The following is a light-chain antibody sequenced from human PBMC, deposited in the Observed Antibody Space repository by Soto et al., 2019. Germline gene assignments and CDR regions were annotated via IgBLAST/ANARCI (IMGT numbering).Light chain of an antibody. Sequence: QSVLTQPPSVSGAPGQRVTISCTGSSSNIGAGYDVHWYQQLPGTAPKLLIYGNSNRPSGVPDRFSGSKSGTSASLAITGLQAEDEADYYSQSYDSTLSGSRVFGGGTKLPFL. CDR1: SSNIGAGYD. J-gene: IGLJ2*01. CDR2: GNS. CDR3: QSYDSTLSGSRV. V-gene: IGLV1-40*01.